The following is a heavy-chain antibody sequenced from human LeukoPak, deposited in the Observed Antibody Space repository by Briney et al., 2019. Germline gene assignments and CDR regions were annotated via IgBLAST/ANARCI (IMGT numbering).Heavy chain of an antibody. J-gene: IGHJ4*02. CDR2: ISASGGST. CDR1: GFTFSSYV. CDR3: ATRGTTATKYPEY. V-gene: IGHV3-23*01. Sequence: GGSLRLSCGASGFTFSSYVMSWVRQAPKKGLEWVSTISASGGSTYYADSVKGRFTISRDNSKNTLHLQMNSLRAEDTAVYYCATRGTTATKYPEYWGQGALVTVSS. D-gene: IGHD1-1*01.